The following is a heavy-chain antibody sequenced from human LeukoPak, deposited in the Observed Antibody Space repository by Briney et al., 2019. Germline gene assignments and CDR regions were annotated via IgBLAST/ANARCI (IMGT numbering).Heavy chain of an antibody. D-gene: IGHD6-6*01. Sequence: TSGTLSLTCAVSGGSISSSNWWSWVRQPPGKGLEWIGEIYHSGSTNYNPSLKSRVTISVDTSKNQFSLRLSSVTAADTAVYYCARYSSSSGWFDPWGQGTLVTVSS. CDR1: GGSISSSNW. CDR2: IYHSGST. V-gene: IGHV4-4*02. J-gene: IGHJ5*02. CDR3: ARYSSSSGWFDP.